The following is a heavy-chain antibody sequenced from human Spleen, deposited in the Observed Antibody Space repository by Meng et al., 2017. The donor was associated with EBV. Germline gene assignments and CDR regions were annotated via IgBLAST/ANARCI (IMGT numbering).Heavy chain of an antibody. Sequence: QVQVVKSGGEVEKPGSSGSVYREISGSTFRSDAVSWVRQAPGQGLEWLGGLIPKSDAPYYAQKFQDRVKITADESTSTHYMDLRGLKSEDTAVYYCASESGRGFTPDYWGQGTLVTVSS. J-gene: IGHJ4*02. CDR1: GSTFRSDA. CDR2: LIPKSDAP. D-gene: IGHD3-10*01. V-gene: IGHV1-69*01. CDR3: ASESGRGFTPDY.